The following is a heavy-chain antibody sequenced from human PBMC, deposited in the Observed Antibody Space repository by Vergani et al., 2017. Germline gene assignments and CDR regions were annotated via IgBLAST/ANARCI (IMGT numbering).Heavy chain of an antibody. CDR1: GGTFSSYA. CDR3: ARENLRIKEIVVVVAATRRGAFDI. J-gene: IGHJ3*02. CDR2: IIPIFGTA. D-gene: IGHD2-15*01. Sequence: QVQLVQSGAEVKKPGSSVKVSCKASGGTFSSYAISWVRQAPGQGLEWMGGIIPIFGTANYAQKFQGRVTITADESTSTAYMELSSLRSEDTAVYYCARENLRIKEIVVVVAATRRGAFDIWGQGTMVTVSS. V-gene: IGHV1-69*01.